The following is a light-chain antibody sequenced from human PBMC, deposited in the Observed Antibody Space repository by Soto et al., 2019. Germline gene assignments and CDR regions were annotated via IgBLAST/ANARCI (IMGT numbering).Light chain of an antibody. CDR2: YDS. Sequence: SYELTQPPSVSVAPGKTARITCGGNNIGSKSVHWYQQKPGQAPVLVIYYDSDRPSGIPERFSGSNSGNTATLTISRVGAGDEADYYCQVWDSSSDHYVVFGGGTQLTVL. J-gene: IGLJ2*01. CDR1: NIGSKS. CDR3: QVWDSSSDHYVV. V-gene: IGLV3-21*04.